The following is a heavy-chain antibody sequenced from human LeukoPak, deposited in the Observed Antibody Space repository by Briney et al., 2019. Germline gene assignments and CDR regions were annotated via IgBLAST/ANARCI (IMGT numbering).Heavy chain of an antibody. CDR1: GFTVSSNY. Sequence: GGSLRLSCAASGFTVSSNYMSWVRQAPGKGLEWVSVIYSGGSTYYADFVKGRFTISRDNSKNTLYLQMNSLRAEDTAVYYCAREGGVYGRSAYFDYRGQGTLVTVSS. J-gene: IGHJ4*02. D-gene: IGHD6-13*01. V-gene: IGHV3-66*01. CDR3: AREGGVYGRSAYFDY. CDR2: IYSGGST.